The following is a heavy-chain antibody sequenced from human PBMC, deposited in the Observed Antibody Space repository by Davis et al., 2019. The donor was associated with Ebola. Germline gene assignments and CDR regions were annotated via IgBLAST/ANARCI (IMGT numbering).Heavy chain of an antibody. Sequence: GGSLRLSCRASRYSFTSYWITWVRQLPGKGLEWMGRIDPRDSQTNYSPSFQGHVTISIDKSINTAYLQWRSLKASDTAMYYCGRSHSGAYDYWGQGTLATVSS. V-gene: IGHV5-10-1*01. CDR2: IDPRDSQT. CDR1: RYSFTSYW. D-gene: IGHD2-21*01. CDR3: GRSHSGAYDY. J-gene: IGHJ4*02.